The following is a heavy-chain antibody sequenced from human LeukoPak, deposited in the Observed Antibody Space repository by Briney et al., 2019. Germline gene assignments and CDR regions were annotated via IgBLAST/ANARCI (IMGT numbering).Heavy chain of an antibody. CDR2: IRYDGSNK. V-gene: IGHV3-30*02. CDR1: GFTFSSYG. CDR3: AKVGTIFGVVITPTDYFDY. J-gene: IGHJ4*02. Sequence: GGSLRLSCAASGFTFSSYGMHWVRQAPGKGLEWVAFIRYDGSNKYYADSVKGRFTISRDNSKNTLYLQMNSLRAEDTAVYYCAKVGTIFGVVITPTDYFDYWGQGTLVTVSS. D-gene: IGHD3-3*01.